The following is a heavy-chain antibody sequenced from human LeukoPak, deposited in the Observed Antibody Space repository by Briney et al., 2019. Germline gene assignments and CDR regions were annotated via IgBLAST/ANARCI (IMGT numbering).Heavy chain of an antibody. CDR1: GFTFSTYS. V-gene: IGHV3-21*01. CDR3: ARDRYSPYSSGWDLFDY. D-gene: IGHD6-19*01. Sequence: GGSLRLSCAASGFTFSTYSMSWVRQAPGKGLEWVSSISSSSSYIYYADSVKGRFTISRDNAKNSLYLQMNSLRAEDTAVYYCARDRYSPYSSGWDLFDYWGQGTLVTVSS. J-gene: IGHJ4*02. CDR2: ISSSSSYI.